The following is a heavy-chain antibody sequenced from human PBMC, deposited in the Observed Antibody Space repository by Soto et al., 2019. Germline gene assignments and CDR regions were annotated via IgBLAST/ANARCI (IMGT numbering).Heavy chain of an antibody. D-gene: IGHD3-22*01. CDR1: GYSFTNYW. CDR3: ARVRSPHYYDSSGYEIDY. V-gene: IGHV1-18*04. Sequence: PGESLKISCRGSGYSFTNYWISWVRQAPGQGLEWMGWISAYNGNTNYAQKLQGRVTMTTDTSTSTAYMELRSLRSDDTAVYYCARVRSPHYYDSSGYEIDYWGQGTLVTVSS. CDR2: ISAYNGNT. J-gene: IGHJ4*02.